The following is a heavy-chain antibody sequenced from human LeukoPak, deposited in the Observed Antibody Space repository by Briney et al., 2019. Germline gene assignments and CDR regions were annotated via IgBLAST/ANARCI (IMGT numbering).Heavy chain of an antibody. CDR1: GYSISSGYQ. V-gene: IGHV4-38-2*02. J-gene: IGHJ5*02. CDR2: IYHNGSA. CDR3: ARDPRWLTPDCTSTSCYENYFDP. Sequence: PSETLSLTCAVSGYSISSGYQWAWIRQSPGKGLEWIGSIYHNGSAHYNPSLKSRVTISVETSKNQFSLKMYSVTAADTAVYYCARDPRWLTPDCTSTSCYENYFDPWGQGTLVTVSS. D-gene: IGHD2-2*01.